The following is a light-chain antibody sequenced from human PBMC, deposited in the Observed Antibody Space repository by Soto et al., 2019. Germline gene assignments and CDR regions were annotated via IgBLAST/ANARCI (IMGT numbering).Light chain of an antibody. CDR2: KAS. Sequence: DIQLTPSHSTLSASVGDRVTITCLASQTISSWLAWYQQKPGKAPKLLIYKASALKSGVPSRFSGSGSGTEFTLTISSLQPDDFATYYCQHYNSYSEAFGQGTEVDIK. V-gene: IGKV1-5*03. J-gene: IGKJ1*01. CDR3: QHYNSYSEA. CDR1: QTISSW.